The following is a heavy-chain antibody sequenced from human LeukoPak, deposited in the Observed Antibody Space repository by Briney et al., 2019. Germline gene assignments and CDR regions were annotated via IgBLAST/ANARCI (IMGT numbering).Heavy chain of an antibody. CDR3: ARAGSDSSARSDY. Sequence: ASVKVSCKASGYTFTVSYMHWVRQAPGQGLEWLGGINPNSGGTNYAQKFQGRVTLTRDTSMSTAYMELRRLRSDDTGVYYCARAGSDSSARSDYWGQGALVTVSP. J-gene: IGHJ4*02. V-gene: IGHV1-2*02. D-gene: IGHD3-22*01. CDR2: INPNSGGT. CDR1: GYTFTVSY.